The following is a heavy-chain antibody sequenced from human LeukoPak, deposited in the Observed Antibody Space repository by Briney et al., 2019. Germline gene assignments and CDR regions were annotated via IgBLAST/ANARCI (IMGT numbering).Heavy chain of an antibody. V-gene: IGHV3-23*01. Sequence: PGGSLRLSCAASGFTFSSYAMSWVRQAPGKGLEWVSAISGSGGSTYYADSVKGRFTISRDNSKNTLYLQMDSLRAEDTAVYLCARLRGPWTVNDASGIWGQGTMVTVSS. J-gene: IGHJ3*02. CDR2: ISGSGGST. CDR3: ARLRGPWTVNDASGI. D-gene: IGHD4-11*01. CDR1: GFTFSSYA.